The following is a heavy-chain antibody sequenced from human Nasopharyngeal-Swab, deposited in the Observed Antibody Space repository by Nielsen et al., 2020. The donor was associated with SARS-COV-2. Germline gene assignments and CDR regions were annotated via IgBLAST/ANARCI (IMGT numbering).Heavy chain of an antibody. V-gene: IGHV4-39*01. CDR2: IYYSGSN. CDR3: ANTQWLGRDYFDY. J-gene: IGHJ4*02. D-gene: IGHD6-19*01. Sequence: WIRQPPGKGLEWIGSIYYSGSNYYNPSLKSRVTISVDTSKNQFSLKLSTVTAADTAVYYCANTQWLGRDYFDYWGQGTLVTVSS.